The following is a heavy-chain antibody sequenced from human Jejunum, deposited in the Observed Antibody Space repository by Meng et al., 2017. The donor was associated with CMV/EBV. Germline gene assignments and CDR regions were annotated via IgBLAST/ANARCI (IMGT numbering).Heavy chain of an antibody. D-gene: IGHD2-2*01. V-gene: IGHV1-46*01. Sequence: FTSYYMYWVRQAPGQGLEWMGMINPSGAGTSYAQKFQGRVTMTRDTFTTTFYMKLSSLRSEDTAVYYCAREVVPAVNAFYYYGMDVWGQGTTVTVSS. CDR1: FTSYY. J-gene: IGHJ6*02. CDR3: AREVVPAVNAFYYYGMDV. CDR2: INPSGAGT.